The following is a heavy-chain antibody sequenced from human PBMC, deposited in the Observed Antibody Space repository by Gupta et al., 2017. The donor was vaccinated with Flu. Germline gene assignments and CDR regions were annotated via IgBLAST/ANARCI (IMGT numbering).Heavy chain of an antibody. V-gene: IGHV3-21*01. J-gene: IGHJ4*02. CDR3: ARAGPSKGYSSSWYVDY. D-gene: IGHD6-13*01. CDR1: GFTFSSYS. CDR2: ISSSSSYI. Sequence: EVQLVESGGGLVKPGGSLRLSCAASGFTFSSYSMNWVRQAPGKGLEWVSSISSSSSYIYYADSVKGRFTISRDNAKNSLYLQMNSLRDEDTAVYYCARAGPSKGYSSSWYVDYWGQGTLVTVSS.